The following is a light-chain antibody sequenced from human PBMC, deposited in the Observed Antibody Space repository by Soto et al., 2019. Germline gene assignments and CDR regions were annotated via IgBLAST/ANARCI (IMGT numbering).Light chain of an antibody. CDR2: HDT. CDR3: QAWDSSTVV. J-gene: IGLJ2*01. CDR1: KLGHKN. Sequence: SYELTQPPSVSVSPGQTASITCSGDKLGHKNVCWHQQKPGQSPVLVIYHDTKRPSGIPARFSGSNSGNTATLTISGSQTMDEADYYCQAWDSSTVVFGGGTKLTVL. V-gene: IGLV3-1*01.